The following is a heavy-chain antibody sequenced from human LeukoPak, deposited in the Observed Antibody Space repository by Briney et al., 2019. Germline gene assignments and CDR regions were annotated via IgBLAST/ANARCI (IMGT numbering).Heavy chain of an antibody. V-gene: IGHV4-31*03. Sequence: SETLSLTCTVSGGSISSGGYYWSWIRQHPGRGLEWIGNIYYSGSTYYNPSLESRVTISVDTSKNQFSLKLSSVTAADTAVYYCASSSGYYYFDYWGQGTLVTVSS. D-gene: IGHD3-22*01. J-gene: IGHJ4*02. CDR1: GGSISSGGYY. CDR2: IYYSGST. CDR3: ASSSGYYYFDY.